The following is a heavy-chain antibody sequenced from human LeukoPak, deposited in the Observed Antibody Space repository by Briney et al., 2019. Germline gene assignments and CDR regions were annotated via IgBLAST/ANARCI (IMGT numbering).Heavy chain of an antibody. CDR2: MNPNRGNT. CDR1: VYTFTSYD. CDR3: ARTKVGALTS. V-gene: IGHV1-8*03. D-gene: IGHD1-26*01. Sequence: ASVKVSCKASVYTFTSYDINWVRQATGQGLEWMGWMNPNRGNTGYAQKFQGRVTITKNTSISTAYMELSSLRSEDTAVYYCARTKVGALTSWGQGTLVTVSS. J-gene: IGHJ5*02.